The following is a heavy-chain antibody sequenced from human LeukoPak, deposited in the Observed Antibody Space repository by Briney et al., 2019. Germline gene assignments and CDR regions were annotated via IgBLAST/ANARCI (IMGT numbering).Heavy chain of an antibody. CDR1: GGSISSSSYY. CDR2: SYYSGST. J-gene: IGHJ5*02. V-gene: IGHV4-39*07. CDR3: AVGNTYCSSTSCYTVRNWSDP. Sequence: SETLSLTCTVSGGSISSSSYYWGWIRQPPGKGLEWIGSSYYSGSTYYNPSLKSRVTISVDTSKNQFSLKLSSVTAADTAVYYCAVGNTYCSSTSCYTVRNWSDPWGQGTLVTVSS. D-gene: IGHD2-2*02.